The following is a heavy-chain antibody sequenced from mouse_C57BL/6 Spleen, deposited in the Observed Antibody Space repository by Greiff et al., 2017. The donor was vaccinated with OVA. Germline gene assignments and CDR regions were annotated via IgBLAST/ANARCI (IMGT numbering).Heavy chain of an antibody. CDR1: GFTFSDYG. Sequence: EVKVVESGGGLVKPGGSLKLSCAASGFTFSDYGMHWVRQAPEKGLEWVAYISSGSSTIYYADTVKGRFTISRDNAKNTLFLQMTSLRSEDTAMYYCERRGSYYGSSYGYFGVWGTGTTVTVSS. V-gene: IGHV5-17*01. J-gene: IGHJ1*03. D-gene: IGHD1-1*01. CDR2: ISSGSSTI. CDR3: ERRGSYYGSSYGYFGV.